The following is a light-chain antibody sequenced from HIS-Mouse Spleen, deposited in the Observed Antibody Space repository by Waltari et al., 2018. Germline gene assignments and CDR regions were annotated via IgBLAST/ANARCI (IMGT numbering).Light chain of an antibody. CDR2: EGS. CDR1: SRDVGSYNL. V-gene: IGLV2-23*01. J-gene: IGLJ2*01. CDR3: CSYAGSSTYVV. Sequence: QSALTQPASVSGSPGQSITISCTATSRDVGSYNLVSWYQQHPGKAPKLRIYEGSKRPSGVSNRFSGSKSGNTASLTISGLQAEDEADYYCCSYAGSSTYVVFGGGTKLTVL.